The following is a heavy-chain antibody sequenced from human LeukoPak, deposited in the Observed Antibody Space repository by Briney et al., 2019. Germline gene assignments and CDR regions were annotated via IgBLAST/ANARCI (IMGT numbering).Heavy chain of an antibody. CDR3: ARGWADIAAAECFDY. J-gene: IGHJ4*02. Sequence: ASVKVSCKASGYTFTSYGISWVRQAPGQGLEWVGWISAYNGNTNYAQKLQGRVTMTTDTSTSTAYMELRSLRSDDTAVYYCARGWADIAAAECFDYWGQGTLVTVSS. D-gene: IGHD6-13*01. CDR1: GYTFTSYG. V-gene: IGHV1-18*01. CDR2: ISAYNGNT.